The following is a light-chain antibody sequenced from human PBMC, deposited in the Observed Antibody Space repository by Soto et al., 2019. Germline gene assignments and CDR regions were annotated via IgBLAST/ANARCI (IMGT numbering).Light chain of an antibody. J-gene: IGKJ1*01. Sequence: DIQMTQSPSTLSASVGDRVTMTCRASQSTSTWLAWYQQRPGKTPKLLISEASKLESGVPSRFSGSGSGTEFTLTISILQPDDFATYYCHQYITYPYAFGQGTKVEIK. CDR2: EAS. CDR3: HQYITYPYA. V-gene: IGKV1-5*03. CDR1: QSTSTW.